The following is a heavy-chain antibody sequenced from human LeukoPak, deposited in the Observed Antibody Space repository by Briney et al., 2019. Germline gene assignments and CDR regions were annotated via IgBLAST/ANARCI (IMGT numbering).Heavy chain of an antibody. CDR2: IYYSGNT. D-gene: IGHD4-17*01. CDR3: ARSTAPYYFDY. J-gene: IGHJ4*01. CDR1: GGSISSGGYY. Sequence: SETLSLTCTVSGGSISSGGYYWSWIRQRPGKDLEWIGYIYYSGNTYYNPSLKSRVTISVDTSKNQFSLKLNSVTAADTAVYYCARSTAPYYFDYWGQGTLVTVSS. V-gene: IGHV4-31*03.